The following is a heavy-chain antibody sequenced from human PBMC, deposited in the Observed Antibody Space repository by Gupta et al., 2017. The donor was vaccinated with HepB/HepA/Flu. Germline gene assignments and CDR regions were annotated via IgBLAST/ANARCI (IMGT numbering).Heavy chain of an antibody. V-gene: IGHV1-2*02. Sequence: QVHLVQSGAEVKKPGASVKVSCKASGYSFTGYYIHWVRQAPGQGLEWMGWMNPNSGDTNYAQNFQGRVTMTRDTSISTAYMELSRLRSDDTALYYCARGACTSILHCPNLSSWFDPWGQGTLVTVSS. CDR3: ARGACTSILHCPNLSSWFDP. CDR1: GYSFTGYY. J-gene: IGHJ5*02. CDR2: MNPNSGDT. D-gene: IGHD2-8*01.